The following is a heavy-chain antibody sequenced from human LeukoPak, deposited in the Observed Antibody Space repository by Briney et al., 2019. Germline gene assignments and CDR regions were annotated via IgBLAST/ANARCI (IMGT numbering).Heavy chain of an antibody. CDR3: ALDGPWFGEFFVY. J-gene: IGHJ4*02. D-gene: IGHD3-10*01. CDR1: GFTFSDYW. V-gene: IGHV3-7*01. Sequence: PGGSLRLSCAASGFTFSDYWMSWVRQAPGKRLEWVANIKADGSTKNYMDPMKGRFTISRDNAKNSLYLQMNSLRAEDTAVYFCALDGPWFGEFFVYCGQGTLVTVSS. CDR2: IKADGSTK.